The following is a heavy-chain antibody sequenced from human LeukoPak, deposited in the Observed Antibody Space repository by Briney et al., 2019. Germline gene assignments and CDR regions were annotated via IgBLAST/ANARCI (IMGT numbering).Heavy chain of an antibody. D-gene: IGHD3-10*01. Sequence: SETLSLTCTVSGGSISSSSYYWGWIRQPPGKGLEWIGSIYYSGSTYYNPSLKSRVTISVDTSKNQFSLKLSSVTAADTAVYYCARDWPTSGYYGMDVWGQGTTVTVSS. V-gene: IGHV4-39*07. CDR3: ARDWPTSGYYGMDV. CDR1: GGSISSSSYY. CDR2: IYYSGST. J-gene: IGHJ6*02.